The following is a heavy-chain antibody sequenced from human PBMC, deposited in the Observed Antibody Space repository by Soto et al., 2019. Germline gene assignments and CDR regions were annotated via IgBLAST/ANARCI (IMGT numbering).Heavy chain of an antibody. D-gene: IGHD4-17*01. J-gene: IGHJ6*02. CDR1: GYTFTDHY. CDR2: INPHSGDT. Sequence: QVQLVQSGAEVKKPGASVKVSYVASGYTFTDHYIHWVRQAPGQGLEWMGWINPHSGDTIYAQKFQGRVTLTRDTSISTAYMELSRLRSDDTAVYYWARGRTVNFDGMDVWGQGTTVTVSS. CDR3: ARGRTVNFDGMDV. V-gene: IGHV1-2*02.